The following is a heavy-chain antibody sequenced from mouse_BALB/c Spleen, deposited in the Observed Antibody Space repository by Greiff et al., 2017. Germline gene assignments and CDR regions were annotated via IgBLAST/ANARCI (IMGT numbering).Heavy chain of an antibody. CDR1: GFAFSSYD. D-gene: IGHD1-1*01. CDR2: ISSGGGST. CDR3: ARPDYYGSSWFAY. J-gene: IGHJ3*01. V-gene: IGHV5-12-1*01. Sequence: EVQRVESGGGLVKPGGSLKLSCAASGFAFSSYDMSWVRQTPEKRLEWVAYISSGGGSTYYPDTVKGRFTISRDNAKNTLYLQMSSLKSEDTAMYYCARPDYYGSSWFAYWGRGTLVTVSA.